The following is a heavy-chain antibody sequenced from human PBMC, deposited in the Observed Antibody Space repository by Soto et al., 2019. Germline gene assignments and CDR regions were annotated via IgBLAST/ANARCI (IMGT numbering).Heavy chain of an antibody. V-gene: IGHV3-11*01. Sequence: GGSLRLSCAASGFTFSDSYMSWIRQAPGKGLEWISYITFSGNTVYYADSLKGRFTISRDNAKNSLYLQMNRPRAEDTAVYYCARVSWREKYGMDVWGQGTTVTVSS. J-gene: IGHJ6*02. CDR3: ARVSWREKYGMDV. CDR1: GFTFSDSY. CDR2: ITFSGNTV.